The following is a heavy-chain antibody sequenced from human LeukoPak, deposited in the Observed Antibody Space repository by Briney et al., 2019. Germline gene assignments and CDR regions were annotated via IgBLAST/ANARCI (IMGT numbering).Heavy chain of an antibody. Sequence: ASVKVSCKASGYTFTSYGISWVRQAPGQGLEWMGWISAYNGNTNYAQKLQGRVTMTTDTSTSTAYMELSSLRSDDTAMYYCARANYGNYEFDYWGQGTLVTVSS. D-gene: IGHD1-7*01. CDR2: ISAYNGNT. V-gene: IGHV1-18*01. J-gene: IGHJ4*02. CDR3: ARANYGNYEFDY. CDR1: GYTFTSYG.